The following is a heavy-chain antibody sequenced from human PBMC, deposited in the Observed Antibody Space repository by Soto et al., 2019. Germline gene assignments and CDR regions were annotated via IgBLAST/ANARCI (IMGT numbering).Heavy chain of an antibody. CDR1: GLSLCPSGMR. CDR3: APSSRTRGFDH. Sequence: SGPPLVNPTHTLTLTCTLSGLSLCPSGMRVRWIRQPPEKALVWLARSDWDDDKFYSTSLKSKLTISKATSQHQVVLAITKIAPVDTETYDFAPSSRTRGFDHWGQGTLVTVSS. D-gene: IGHD3-3*01. J-gene: IGHJ5*02. V-gene: IGHV2-70*04. CDR2: SDWDDDK.